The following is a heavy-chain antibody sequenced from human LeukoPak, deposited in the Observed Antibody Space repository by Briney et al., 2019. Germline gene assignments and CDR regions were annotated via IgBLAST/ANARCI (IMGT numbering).Heavy chain of an antibody. CDR1: GGLVSSGCYF. J-gene: IGHJ4*02. D-gene: IGHD1-1*01. CDR3: ARAAAGTTGYYFDY. Sequence: SDTVSLMCTVSGGLVSSGCYFGTWVRQPPGRGLEWIGYFYYSGSTNYNPSRKSRVTISVDTSQNQFSLKLSSVTAADTAVYYCARAAAGTTGYYFDYWGQGTLVTVSS. CDR2: FYYSGST. V-gene: IGHV4-61*01.